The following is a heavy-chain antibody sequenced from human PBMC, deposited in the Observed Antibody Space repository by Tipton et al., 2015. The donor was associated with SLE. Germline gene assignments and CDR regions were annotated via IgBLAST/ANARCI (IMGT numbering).Heavy chain of an antibody. J-gene: IGHJ4*02. Sequence: SLRLSCAASGFTFSSYGMHWVRQAPGKGLEWVAFIRYDGSNKYYADSVKGRFTISRDNSKNTLYLQMNSLRAEDTAVYYCAKDGALGAGYCSGGSCYSIDYWGQGTLVTVSS. CDR3: AKDGALGAGYCSGGSCYSIDY. D-gene: IGHD2-15*01. CDR1: GFTFSSYG. CDR2: IRYDGSNK. V-gene: IGHV3-30*02.